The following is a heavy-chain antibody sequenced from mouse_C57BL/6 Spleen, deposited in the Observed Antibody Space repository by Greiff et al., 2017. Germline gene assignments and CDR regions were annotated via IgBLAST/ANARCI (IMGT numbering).Heavy chain of an antibody. CDR1: GYTFTSYW. J-gene: IGHJ2*01. D-gene: IGHD1-1*01. V-gene: IGHV1-64*01. CDR2: IHPNSGST. Sequence: QVQLKQPGAELVKPGASVKLSCKASGYTFTSYWMHWVKQRPGQGLEWIGMIHPNSGSTNYNEKFKSKATLTVDKSSITAYMQLSSLTSEDSAVYYCARDGYGSSYVPFDYWGQGTTLTVSS. CDR3: ARDGYGSSYVPFDY.